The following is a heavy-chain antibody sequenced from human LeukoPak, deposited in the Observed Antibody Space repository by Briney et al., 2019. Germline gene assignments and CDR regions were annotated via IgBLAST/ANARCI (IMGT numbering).Heavy chain of an antibody. CDR1: GFTFSSYG. Sequence: GGSLRLSCAASGFTFSSYGMHWVRQAPGKGLEWVSAISGSGGSTYYADSVKGRFTISRDNSKNTLYLQMNSLRAEDTAVYYCAKDPATLSVLRYFDWLAYYFDYWGQGTLVTVSS. V-gene: IGHV3-23*01. CDR3: AKDPATLSVLRYFDWLAYYFDY. J-gene: IGHJ4*02. CDR2: ISGSGGST. D-gene: IGHD3-9*01.